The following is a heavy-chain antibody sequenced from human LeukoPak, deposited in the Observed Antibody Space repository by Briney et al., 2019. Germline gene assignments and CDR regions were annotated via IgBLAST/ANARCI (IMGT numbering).Heavy chain of an antibody. V-gene: IGHV3-21*01. CDR2: ISSSSSYI. J-gene: IGHJ4*02. Sequence: GGSLRLSCAVSGFTFSSYSMNWVRQAPGEGLEWVSSISSSSSYIYYADSVKGRFTISRDNAKNSLYLQMNSLRAEDTAVYYCARDQDSSDFDYWGQGTLVTVSS. CDR3: ARDQDSSDFDY. CDR1: GFTFSSYS. D-gene: IGHD3/OR15-3a*01.